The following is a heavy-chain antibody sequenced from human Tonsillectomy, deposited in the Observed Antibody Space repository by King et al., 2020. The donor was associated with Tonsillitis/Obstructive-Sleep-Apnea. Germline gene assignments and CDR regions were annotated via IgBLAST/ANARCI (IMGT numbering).Heavy chain of an antibody. D-gene: IGHD1-20*01. V-gene: IGHV3-53*01. Sequence: QLVQSGGGLIQPGGSLILSCAASGFSFSYNYMSWVRQAPGKGLEWVSSIYTGDRTDYADSVKDRFNISRDSSKNTLFLQMNSLRVEDTAMYFCAGDPTSITAWGYWGQGTLVTVSS. CDR1: GFSFSYNY. J-gene: IGHJ4*02. CDR3: AGDPTSITAWGY. CDR2: IYTGDRT.